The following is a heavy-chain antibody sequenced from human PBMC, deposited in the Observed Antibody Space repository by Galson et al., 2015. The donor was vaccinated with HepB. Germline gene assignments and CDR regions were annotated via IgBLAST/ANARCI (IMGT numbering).Heavy chain of an antibody. CDR2: ISYDGSNK. Sequence: SLRLSCAASGFTFSSYGMHWVRQAPGKGLEWVAVISYDGSNKYYADSVKGRFTISRDNSKNTLYLQMNSLRAEDTAVYYCAKDSSCWYVNYFDYWGQGTLVTVSS. CDR3: AKDSSCWYVNYFDY. D-gene: IGHD6-19*01. CDR1: GFTFSSYG. V-gene: IGHV3-30*18. J-gene: IGHJ4*02.